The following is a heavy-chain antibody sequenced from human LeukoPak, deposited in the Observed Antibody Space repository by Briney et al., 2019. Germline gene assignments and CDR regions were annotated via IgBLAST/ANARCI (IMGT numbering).Heavy chain of an antibody. CDR1: GGSISSYY. J-gene: IGHJ5*02. CDR2: IYTSGST. V-gene: IGHV4-4*07. D-gene: IGHD3-3*01. CDR3: ARQKKTSAYYDFWSGYPDWFDP. Sequence: SETLSLTCTVSGGSISSYYWSWIRQPAGKGLEWIGRIYTSGSTNYNPSLKSRVTMSVDTSKNQFSPKLSSVTAADTAVYYCARQKKTSAYYDFWSGYPDWFDPWGQGTLVTVSS.